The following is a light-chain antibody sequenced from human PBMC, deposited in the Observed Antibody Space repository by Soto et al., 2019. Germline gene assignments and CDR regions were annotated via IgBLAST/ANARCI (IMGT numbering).Light chain of an antibody. V-gene: IGLV9-49*01. CDR1: SGSSNYK. CDR3: GADHGSGGNPMWV. CDR2: VGTGGSVG. J-gene: IGLJ2*01. Sequence: QSVLTQPPSASASLGASVTLTCTLSSGSSNYKVDWYQQRPGKGPRFVMRVGTGGSVGSKGDGIPDRFSVLGSGLNRYLTIKNIQEEDESDYHCGADHGSGGNPMWVFGGGTKLTVL.